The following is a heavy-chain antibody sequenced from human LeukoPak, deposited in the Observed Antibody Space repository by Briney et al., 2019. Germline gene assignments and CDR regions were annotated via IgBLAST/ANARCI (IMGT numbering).Heavy chain of an antibody. D-gene: IGHD3-10*01. J-gene: IGHJ4*02. CDR1: GGSISTTTYY. Sequence: PSETLSLTCTVSGGSISTTTYYWGWIRQPPGKGLEWIGTIYYSGSTYYNPSLESRVTIPVDTPKNQFSLKLSSVIAADTAVYYCASLAVHYPFDYWGQGTLVTVSS. V-gene: IGHV4-39*01. CDR2: IYYSGST. CDR3: ASLAVHYPFDY.